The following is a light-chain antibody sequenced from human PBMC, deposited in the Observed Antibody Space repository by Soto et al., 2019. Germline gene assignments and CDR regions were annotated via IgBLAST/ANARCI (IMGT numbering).Light chain of an antibody. Sequence: QSVLTQPASVSGSPGQSITISCTGTSSDVGGYNYVSWYQQHPGKAPKLMIYDVSTRPSGVSNRFSGSKSGNTASLTISGLQAEDEADYYCSSYTSSSTPSDVFGTGTKVTVL. CDR1: SSDVGGYNY. J-gene: IGLJ1*01. CDR2: DVS. V-gene: IGLV2-14*01. CDR3: SSYTSSSTPSDV.